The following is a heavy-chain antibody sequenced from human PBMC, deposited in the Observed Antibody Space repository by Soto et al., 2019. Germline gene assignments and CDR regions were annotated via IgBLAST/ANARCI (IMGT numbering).Heavy chain of an antibody. CDR2: ISGSGGST. CDR1: GFTFSSYA. CDR3: AKVGARALYYYYMDV. Sequence: GGSLRLSCAASGFTFSSYAMSWVRQAPGKGLEWVSAISGSGGSTYYADSVKGRFTISRDNSKNTLYLQMNSLRAEDTAVYYCAKVGARALYYYYMDVWGKGTTVTVSS. J-gene: IGHJ6*03. V-gene: IGHV3-23*01.